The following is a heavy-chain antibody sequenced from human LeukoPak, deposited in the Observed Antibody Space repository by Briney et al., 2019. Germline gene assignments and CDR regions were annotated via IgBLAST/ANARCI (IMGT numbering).Heavy chain of an antibody. CDR3: ARLSGYYGSGIDY. D-gene: IGHD3-10*01. V-gene: IGHV4-59*01. CDR2: IYYSGST. CDR1: GGSISSYY. J-gene: IGHJ4*02. Sequence: SETLSLTCTVSGGSISSYYWSWIRQPPVKGLEWIGYIYYSGSTNYNPSLKSRVTISVDTSKNQFSLKLSSVTAADTAVYYCARLSGYYGSGIDYWGQGTLVTVSS.